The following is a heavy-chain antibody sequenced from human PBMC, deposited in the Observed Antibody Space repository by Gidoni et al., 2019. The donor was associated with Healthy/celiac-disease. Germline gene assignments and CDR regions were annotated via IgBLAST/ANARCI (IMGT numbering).Heavy chain of an antibody. CDR3: ARKGLQFNY. CDR1: GYSISSGYY. Sequence: QVQLQESGPGLVKPSETLSLTCAVSGYSISSGYYWGWIRQPPGKGLEWIGSIYHSGSTYYNPSLKSRVTISVDTSKNQFSLKLSSVTAADTAVYYCARKGLQFNYWGQGTLVTVSS. D-gene: IGHD5-12*01. CDR2: IYHSGST. J-gene: IGHJ4*02. V-gene: IGHV4-38-2*01.